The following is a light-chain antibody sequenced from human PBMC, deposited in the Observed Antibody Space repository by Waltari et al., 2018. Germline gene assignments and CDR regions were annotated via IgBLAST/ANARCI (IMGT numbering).Light chain of an antibody. Sequence: QSALTQPASVSGSPGQSITISCTGTSSDVGSYNLVSWYQQHPGKAPKLMIYEDNKRPSGVSNRFSGSKSGNTASLTISGLQAEDEADYYCCSYAGSSTFPYVFGTGTKVTVL. J-gene: IGLJ1*01. CDR3: CSYAGSSTFPYV. CDR2: EDN. CDR1: SSDVGSYNL. V-gene: IGLV2-23*02.